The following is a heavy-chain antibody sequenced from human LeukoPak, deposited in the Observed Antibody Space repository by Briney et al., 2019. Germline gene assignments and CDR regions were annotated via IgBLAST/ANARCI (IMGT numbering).Heavy chain of an antibody. CDR2: IIPIFGTA. J-gene: IGHJ5*02. Sequence: ASVKVSCKTSGYTVTGYYIHWVRQAPGQGLEWMGWIIPIFGTANYAQKFQGRVTITADKSTSTAYMELSSLRSEDTAVYYCARAPSRYYDSSGYWDWFDPWGQGTLVTVSS. CDR1: GYTVTGYY. D-gene: IGHD3-22*01. CDR3: ARAPSRYYDSSGYWDWFDP. V-gene: IGHV1-69*06.